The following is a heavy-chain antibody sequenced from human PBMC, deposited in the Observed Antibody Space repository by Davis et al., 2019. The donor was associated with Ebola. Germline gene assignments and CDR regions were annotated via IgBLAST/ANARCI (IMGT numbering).Heavy chain of an antibody. J-gene: IGHJ6*02. D-gene: IGHD2-2*01. CDR2: IYYSGST. CDR1: GGSISNYY. Sequence: SETLSLTCTVSGGSISNYYWSWIRQPPGKGLEWIGYIYYSGSTNYNPSLKSRVTISVDTSKNQFSLKLSSVTAADTAVYYCARDAYGCSSTSCYYYYGMDVWGQGTTVTVSS. CDR3: ARDAYGCSSTSCYYYYGMDV. V-gene: IGHV4-59*01.